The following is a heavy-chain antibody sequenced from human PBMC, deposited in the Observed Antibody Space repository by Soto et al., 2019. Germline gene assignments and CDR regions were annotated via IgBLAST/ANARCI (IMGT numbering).Heavy chain of an antibody. CDR1: GGTFSSYA. J-gene: IGHJ6*02. V-gene: IGHV1-69*01. CDR3: ARDRIAGSKYYDGMDV. Sequence: QVQLVQSGAEVKKPGSSVRVSCKASGGTFSSYAISWVRQAPGQGLEWMGGIIPIFGTENYAQKFQGRVQITADESTSTAYMELSSLRSEDTAVYYCARDRIAGSKYYDGMDVWGQGTTVTVSS. D-gene: IGHD6-13*01. CDR2: IIPIFGTE.